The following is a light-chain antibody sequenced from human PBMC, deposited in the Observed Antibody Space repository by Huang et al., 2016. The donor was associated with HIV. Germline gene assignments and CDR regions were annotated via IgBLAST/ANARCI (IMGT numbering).Light chain of an antibody. Sequence: AIRMTQSPSSLSASTGDRVNITCRASQDINNFLAWYQQKPGKAPNLLIYAASILETGVPSRFSGSGSGTEFNLSISCLQSEDCATYYCQQYYSYRTFGQGTQVEIK. CDR2: AAS. V-gene: IGKV1-8*01. CDR3: QQYYSYRT. J-gene: IGKJ1*01. CDR1: QDINNF.